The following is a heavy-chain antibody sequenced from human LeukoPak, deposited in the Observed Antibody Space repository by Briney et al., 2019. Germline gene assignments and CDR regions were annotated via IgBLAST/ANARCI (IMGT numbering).Heavy chain of an antibody. V-gene: IGHV4-61*02. CDR1: GGSISSGSYY. CDR2: IYPSGTT. CDR3: ARGWGSFDV. Sequence: PSETLSLTRTVSGGSISSGSYYWSWIRQPAARGLEWIGRIYPSGTTNYNPSLTSRVTMSVDTAKNQFSLRLTSVTAADTAVYYCARGWGSFDVWGQGTMVTISS. J-gene: IGHJ3*01. D-gene: IGHD1-26*01.